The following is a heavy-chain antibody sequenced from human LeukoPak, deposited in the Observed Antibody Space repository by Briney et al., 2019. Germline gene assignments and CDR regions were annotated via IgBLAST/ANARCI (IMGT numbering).Heavy chain of an antibody. CDR3: ARDFGRLAATIDY. J-gene: IGHJ4*02. CDR2: INPNSGGT. D-gene: IGHD2-15*01. CDR1: GYTFTGYY. Sequence: ASVKVSCKASGYTFTGYYMHWVRQAPGQGLEWMAWINPNSGGTNYAQKLQGRVTMTTDTSTSTAYMELRSLRSDDTAVYYCARDFGRLAATIDYWGQGTLVTVSS. V-gene: IGHV1-2*02.